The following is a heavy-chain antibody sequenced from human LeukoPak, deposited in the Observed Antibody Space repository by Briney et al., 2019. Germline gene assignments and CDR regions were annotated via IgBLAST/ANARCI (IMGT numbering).Heavy chain of an antibody. CDR1: GCTFTGYY. V-gene: IGHV1-2*02. J-gene: IGHJ5*02. CDR2: INPNSGGT. D-gene: IGHD2-2*01. Sequence: GASVKVSCKASGCTFTGYYMHWVRQAPGQGLEGMGWINPNSGGTNYAQNLQGRVTMTRDTSISTAYMELSRLRSDDTAVYCCARGGSYQLPPRGNWFDPWGQGTLVTVSS. CDR3: ARGGSYQLPPRGNWFDP.